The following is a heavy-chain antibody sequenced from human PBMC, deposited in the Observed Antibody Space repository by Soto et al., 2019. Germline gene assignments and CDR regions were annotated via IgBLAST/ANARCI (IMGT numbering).Heavy chain of an antibody. D-gene: IGHD1-26*01. Sequence: WGSLRLSCTASGFSFIGSAIHFFRHSSGKWLEWVGRIRSKSNKYATLYAASVKGRFTISRDDSQNTAYLQMESLKSEDTAVYYCSSGSYYSSYWGQGTLVTVSS. J-gene: IGHJ4*02. CDR1: GFSFIGSA. V-gene: IGHV3-73*01. CDR2: IRSKSNKYAT. CDR3: SSGSYYSSY.